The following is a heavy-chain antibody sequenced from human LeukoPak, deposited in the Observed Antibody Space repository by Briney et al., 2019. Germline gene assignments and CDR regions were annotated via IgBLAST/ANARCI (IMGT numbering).Heavy chain of an antibody. CDR1: GGSFSGYF. CDR3: ARGPQSGSYFAWFGP. CDR2: INHSGST. V-gene: IGHV4-34*01. D-gene: IGHD3-10*01. Sequence: PSETLSLTCAVYGGSFSGYFWNWIRQPPGKGLEWIGEINHSGSTHHNPSLKSRVTISIDTSKKQISLKLSSVTAADTAVYYWARGPQSGSYFAWFGPWGQGTLVTVSS. J-gene: IGHJ5*02.